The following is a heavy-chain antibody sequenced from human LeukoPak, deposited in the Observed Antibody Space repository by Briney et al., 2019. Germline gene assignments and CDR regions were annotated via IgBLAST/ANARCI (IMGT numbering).Heavy chain of an antibody. J-gene: IGHJ4*02. V-gene: IGHV3-74*01. D-gene: IGHD2-15*01. CDR2: IKSDGTGM. CDR1: GFTFTDWW. CDR3: AKDLHDAAADY. Sequence: GSLRLSCAASGFTFTDWWMHWVRQAPGKGLEWVSRIKSDGTGMTYAESVRGRFAISRDNAKNSVYLQMNSLRAVDTAVYYCAKDLHDAAADYWGQGTLVTVSS.